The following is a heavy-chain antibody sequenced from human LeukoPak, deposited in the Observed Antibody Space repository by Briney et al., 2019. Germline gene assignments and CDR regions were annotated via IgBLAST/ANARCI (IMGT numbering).Heavy chain of an antibody. V-gene: IGHV1-2*06. CDR3: ASVRYGDPYYFDY. CDR1: GYTFTGYY. Sequence: ASVKVSCKASGYTFTGYYMHWVRQAPGQGLEWMGRINPNSGGTNYAQKFQGRVTMTWDTSISTAYMELSRLRSDDTAVYYCASVRYGDPYYFDYWGQGTLVTVSS. J-gene: IGHJ4*02. CDR2: INPNSGGT. D-gene: IGHD4-17*01.